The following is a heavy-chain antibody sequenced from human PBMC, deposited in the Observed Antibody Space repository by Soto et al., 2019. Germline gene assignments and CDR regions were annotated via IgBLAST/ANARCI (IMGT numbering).Heavy chain of an antibody. CDR1: GGSVSSGSYY. D-gene: IGHD3-16*02. Sequence: SETLSLTCTVSGGSVSSGSYYWSWIRQPPGKGLEWIGYIYYSGSTNYNPSLKSRVTISVDTSKNQFSLKLSSVTAADTAVYYCAREDYDYVWGSYRSQFDPWGQGTLVTVSS. CDR2: IYYSGST. CDR3: AREDYDYVWGSYRSQFDP. V-gene: IGHV4-61*01. J-gene: IGHJ5*02.